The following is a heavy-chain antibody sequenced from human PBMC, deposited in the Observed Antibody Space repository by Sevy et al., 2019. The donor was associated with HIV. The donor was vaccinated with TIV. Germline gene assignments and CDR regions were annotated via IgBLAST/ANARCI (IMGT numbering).Heavy chain of an antibody. Sequence: SETLSLTCTVSGGSISSNYWSWIRQPPGKGLEWIGYIYSSGSSYNPSLKSRVSISMDTSKNQFSLKLNSVIAADTAVYYCARSSGYSYGDFDYWGQGTLVTVSS. CDR2: IYSSGSS. J-gene: IGHJ4*02. D-gene: IGHD5-18*01. CDR1: GGSISSNY. CDR3: ARSSGYSYGDFDY. V-gene: IGHV4-59*01.